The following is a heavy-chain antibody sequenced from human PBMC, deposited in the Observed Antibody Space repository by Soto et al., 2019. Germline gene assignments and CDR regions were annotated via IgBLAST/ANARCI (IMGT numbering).Heavy chain of an antibody. CDR1: GGSFSGYY. CDR2: INHSGST. J-gene: IGHJ4*02. CDR3: ARGSLLAY. V-gene: IGHV4-34*01. Sequence: KASETLSLTCAVYGGSFSGYYWSWIRQPPGKGLEWIGEINHSGSTNYNPSLKSRVTISVDTSKNQFSLKLSSVTAADTAVYYCARGSLLAYWGQGTLVTVSS.